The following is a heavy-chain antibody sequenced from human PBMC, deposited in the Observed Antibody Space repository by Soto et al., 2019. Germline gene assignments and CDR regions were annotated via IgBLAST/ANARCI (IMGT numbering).Heavy chain of an antibody. CDR1: GGSISSGGYY. CDR3: ARVLGPRITMFRRRSSQLYFDY. Sequence: QVQLQESGPGLVKPSQTLSLTCTVSGGSISSGGYYWSWLRQHPGKGLEWIADIYYSGSTYYNPSLKSRVTIAVDTSKSQSSLKLSSVTAADTAVYYCARVLGPRITMFRRRSSQLYFDYWGQGTLVTVSS. D-gene: IGHD3-10*01. V-gene: IGHV4-31*03. J-gene: IGHJ4*02. CDR2: IYYSGST.